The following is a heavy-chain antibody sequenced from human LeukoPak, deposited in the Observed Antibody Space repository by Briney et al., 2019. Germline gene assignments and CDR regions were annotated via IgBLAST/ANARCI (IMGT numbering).Heavy chain of an antibody. Sequence: GGSLRLSCSASGFTFSSYAMHWVRQAPWKGLEYVSAISSNGGSTYYADSVKGRFTISRDNSKNTLYLQMSSLRAEDTAVYFCVKVMVRGVITPFFDYWGQGTLVTVSS. CDR3: VKVMVRGVITPFFDY. D-gene: IGHD3-10*01. J-gene: IGHJ4*02. V-gene: IGHV3-64D*09. CDR1: GFTFSSYA. CDR2: ISSNGGST.